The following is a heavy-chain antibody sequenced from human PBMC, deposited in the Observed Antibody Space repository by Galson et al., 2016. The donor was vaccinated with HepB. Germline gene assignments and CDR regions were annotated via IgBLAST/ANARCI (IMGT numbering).Heavy chain of an antibody. CDR1: GFSFSTYA. CDR3: ARGRKGDKYFYFYDGLDV. V-gene: IGHV4-34*01. Sequence: LRLSCAASGFSFSTYAMSWVRQAPGKGLEWIGEINQRGGTTYNPSLNSRIIVSLHTSRTQCSLKLTSVTAADTAVYYCARGRKGDKYFYFYDGLDVWGQGTTVTVSS. CDR2: INQRGGT. J-gene: IGHJ6*02. D-gene: IGHD2-21*02.